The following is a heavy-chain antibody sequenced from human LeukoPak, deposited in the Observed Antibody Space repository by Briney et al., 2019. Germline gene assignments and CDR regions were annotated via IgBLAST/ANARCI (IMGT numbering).Heavy chain of an antibody. CDR1: GGSISSYY. J-gene: IGHJ2*01. Sequence: SETLSLTCTVSGGSISSYYWSWIRQPPGKGLEWIGYIYYSGSTNYNPSLKSRVTISVDTSKNQFSLKLSPVTAADTAVYYCARDRDYDSSGYSWYFDLWGRGTLVTVSS. D-gene: IGHD3-22*01. CDR3: ARDRDYDSSGYSWYFDL. CDR2: IYYSGST. V-gene: IGHV4-59*01.